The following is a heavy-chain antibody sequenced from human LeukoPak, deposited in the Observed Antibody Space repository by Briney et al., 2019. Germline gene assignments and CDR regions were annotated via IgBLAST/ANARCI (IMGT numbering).Heavy chain of an antibody. CDR3: VKDSFVVVRGVGSDDGFAV. D-gene: IGHD3-10*01. V-gene: IGHV3-23*01. CDR1: GFSFATYG. J-gene: IGHJ3*01. Sequence: GGSLRLSCAASGFSFATYGMSWVRQAPGKGLEWVSVVGDSAATTHYAGSVKGRFFISRDNSKSTMHLQMNSLRAEDTAVSYCVKDSFVVVRGVGSDDGFAVWGQGTMVTVSS. CDR2: VGDSAATT.